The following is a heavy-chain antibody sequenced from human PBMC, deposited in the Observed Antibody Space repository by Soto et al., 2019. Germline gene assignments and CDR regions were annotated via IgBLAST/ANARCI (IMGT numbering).Heavy chain of an antibody. J-gene: IGHJ6*02. Sequence: GGSLRLSCAASGFTFNSYWMSWVRQAPGKGLEWVANIKEDGSDKYYVDSVKGRFTISRDNARNSLYLQMNSLRAEDTAVYYCARHELSYNYGMDVWGQGTTVTVSS. CDR3: ARHELSYNYGMDV. CDR1: GFTFNSYW. CDR2: IKEDGSDK. V-gene: IGHV3-7*01. D-gene: IGHD1-7*01.